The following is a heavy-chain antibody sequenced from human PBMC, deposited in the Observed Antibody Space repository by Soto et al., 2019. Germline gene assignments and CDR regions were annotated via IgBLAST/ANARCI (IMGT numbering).Heavy chain of an antibody. J-gene: IGHJ4*02. CDR1: GFTFSSYS. CDR3: ARDSRAVAGTGY. D-gene: IGHD6-19*01. Sequence: EVQLVESGGGLVKPGGSLRLSCAASGFTFSSYSMNWVRQAPGKGLEWVSSISRSSSYIYYADSVKGRFTISRDNAKNSLYLQMNSLRAEDTAVYYCARDSRAVAGTGYWGQGTLVTVSS. V-gene: IGHV3-21*01. CDR2: ISRSSSYI.